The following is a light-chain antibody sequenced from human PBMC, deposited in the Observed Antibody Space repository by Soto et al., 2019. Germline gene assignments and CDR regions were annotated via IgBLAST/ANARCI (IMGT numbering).Light chain of an antibody. CDR1: QSVSSSF. Sequence: EIVLPQSPRTLSLSPGERATLSCRASQSVSSSFLTWYQQKPGQAPRRLIYGASSRATGIPDRVSGSGSGTDFTLTISRLEPEDFAVYYCQQYGSSPRTFGGGTKVDIK. V-gene: IGKV3-20*01. J-gene: IGKJ4*01. CDR3: QQYGSSPRT. CDR2: GAS.